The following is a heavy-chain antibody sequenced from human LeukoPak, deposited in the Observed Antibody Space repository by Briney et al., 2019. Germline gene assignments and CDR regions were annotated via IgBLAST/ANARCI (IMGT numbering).Heavy chain of an antibody. Sequence: ASVKVSCKASGYTFISYGISWVRQAPGQGLEWMGVINPSGTGTSYAQKFQGRITMSRDTSTSTVYMELSSLRSEDTAFYYCATDHSMANTAWWFDPWGQGTLVTVSS. CDR1: GYTFISYG. CDR3: ATDHSMANTAWWFDP. V-gene: IGHV1-46*01. CDR2: INPSGTGT. J-gene: IGHJ5*02. D-gene: IGHD5-24*01.